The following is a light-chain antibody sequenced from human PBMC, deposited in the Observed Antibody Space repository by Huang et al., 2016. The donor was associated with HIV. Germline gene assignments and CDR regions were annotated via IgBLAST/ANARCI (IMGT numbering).Light chain of an antibody. Sequence: DIQMTQSPSSLSASIGDRVTITCQASQDISNYLNWYQQKPGKAPKLLLYDATNPEAVVPSRFSGSGSGTDFTRTISMLQPEDFATYYCQQFDNVPYSFGQGTRLEIK. CDR1: QDISNY. CDR2: DAT. J-gene: IGKJ2*03. CDR3: QQFDNVPYS. V-gene: IGKV1-33*01.